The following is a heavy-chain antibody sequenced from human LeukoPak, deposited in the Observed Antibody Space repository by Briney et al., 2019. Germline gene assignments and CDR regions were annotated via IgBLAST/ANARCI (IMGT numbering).Heavy chain of an antibody. Sequence: PGGSLRLSCAASGFTFSDYYMSWIRQAPGKGLEWVSAISGSGGSTYYADSVKGRFTISRDNSKNTLYLQMNSLRAEDTAVYYCAKSAGYSSSWSGYWGQGTLVTVSS. J-gene: IGHJ4*02. D-gene: IGHD6-13*01. CDR1: GFTFSDYY. CDR2: ISGSGGST. CDR3: AKSAGYSSSWSGY. V-gene: IGHV3-23*01.